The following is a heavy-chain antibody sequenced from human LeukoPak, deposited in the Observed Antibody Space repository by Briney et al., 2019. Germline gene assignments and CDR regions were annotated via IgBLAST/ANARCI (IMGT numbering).Heavy chain of an antibody. V-gene: IGHV1-69*04. J-gene: IGHJ6*02. D-gene: IGHD3-9*01. CDR3: ARDGLRYFGWSHYYGMDV. CDR2: VIPILGIA. Sequence: GASVKVSCKASGGTFSSYAISWVRQAPGQGLEWMGRVIPILGIANYAQKFQGRVTITADKSTSTAYMELSSLRSEDTAVYYCARDGLRYFGWSHYYGMDVWGQGTTVTVSS. CDR1: GGTFSSYA.